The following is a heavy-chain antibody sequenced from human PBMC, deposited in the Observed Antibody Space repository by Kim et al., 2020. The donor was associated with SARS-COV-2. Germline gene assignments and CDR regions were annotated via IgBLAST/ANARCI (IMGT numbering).Heavy chain of an antibody. D-gene: IGHD6-19*01. V-gene: IGHV1-8*02. Sequence: ASVKVSCKASGYSFTSYDINWVRHATGQGLEWMGWVNPNSGNTGYAQKFQGRVTMTRNTATSTAYMELSSLRSEHTAVYYCASGPSGWYDYWGQGTLVTVSS. CDR2: VNPNSGNT. J-gene: IGHJ4*02. CDR1: GYSFTSYD. CDR3: ASGPSGWYDY.